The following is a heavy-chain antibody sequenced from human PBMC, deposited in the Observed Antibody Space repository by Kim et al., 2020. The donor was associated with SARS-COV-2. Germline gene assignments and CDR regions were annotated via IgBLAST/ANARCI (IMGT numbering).Heavy chain of an antibody. CDR2: INHSGST. J-gene: IGHJ4*02. CDR3: ARGRQVRRPMVRGVTAFDY. Sequence: SETLSLTCAVYGGSFSGYYWSWIRQPPGKGLEWIGEINHSGSTNYNPSLKSRVTISVDTSKNQFSLKLSSVTAADTAVYYCARGRQVRRPMVRGVTAFDYWGQGTLVTVSS. CDR1: GGSFSGYY. D-gene: IGHD3-10*01. V-gene: IGHV4-34*01.